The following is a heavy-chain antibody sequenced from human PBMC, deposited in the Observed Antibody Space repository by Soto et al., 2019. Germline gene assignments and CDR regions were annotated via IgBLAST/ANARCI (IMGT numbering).Heavy chain of an antibody. CDR1: GGSLPGYY. CDR3: ARGQEGIVATH. V-gene: IGHV4-34*01. CDR2: VKAGGSN. J-gene: IGHJ4*02. Sequence: QLQLQQWGAGLLTPSETLSLTCTVNGGSLPGYYWSWIRQPPGKGLEWIGEVKAGGSNNYSPSLMGRIPISADTSKNHFSLRLNSVTAADAAVYFCARGQEGIVATHWDQGALVTVSS. D-gene: IGHD5-12*01.